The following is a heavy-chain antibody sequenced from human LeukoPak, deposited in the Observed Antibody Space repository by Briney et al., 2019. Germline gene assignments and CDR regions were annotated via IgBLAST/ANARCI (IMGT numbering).Heavy chain of an antibody. V-gene: IGHV1-18*01. J-gene: IGHJ4*02. D-gene: IGHD3-9*01. Sequence: ASVKVSCKASGYTFTSYGISWVRQAPGQGLEWMGWISAYNGNTNYAQKLQGRVTMTTDTSTSTAYVELRSLRSDDTAVYYCAREEDILTGYSDYWGQGTLVTVSS. CDR3: AREEDILTGYSDY. CDR1: GYTFTSYG. CDR2: ISAYNGNT.